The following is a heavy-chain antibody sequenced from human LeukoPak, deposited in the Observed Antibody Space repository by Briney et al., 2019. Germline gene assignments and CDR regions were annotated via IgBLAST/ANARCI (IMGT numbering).Heavy chain of an antibody. D-gene: IGHD6-19*01. CDR2: IYHSGRT. Sequence: SETLSLTXGVSGYSISSGYYWGWIRQPPGKGLEWIGSIYHSGRTYYNPSLKSRVTISVDTSKNQFSLKLTSVTAADTAVYYCATEVGQWLVRTWGQGTLVTVSS. CDR3: ATEVGQWLVRT. J-gene: IGHJ4*02. V-gene: IGHV4-38-2*01. CDR1: GYSISSGYY.